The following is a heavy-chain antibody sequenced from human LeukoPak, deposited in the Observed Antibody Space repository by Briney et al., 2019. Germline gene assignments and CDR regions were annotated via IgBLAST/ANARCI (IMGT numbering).Heavy chain of an antibody. CDR3: ARDTYGSGSYYTPFYYYYYGMDV. CDR1: GFTFSSYA. J-gene: IGHJ6*02. Sequence: PGGSLRLSCAASGFTFSSYAMHWVRQAPGKGLEWVAVISYDGSNKYYADSVKGRFTISRDNSKNTLYLQMNSLRAEDTAVYYCARDTYGSGSYYTPFYYYYYGMDVWGQGTTVTVSS. V-gene: IGHV3-30-3*01. CDR2: ISYDGSNK. D-gene: IGHD3-10*01.